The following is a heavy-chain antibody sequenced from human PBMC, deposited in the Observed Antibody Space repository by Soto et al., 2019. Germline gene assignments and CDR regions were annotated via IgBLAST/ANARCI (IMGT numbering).Heavy chain of an antibody. CDR3: ARATPGSNDFWFPQLQD. D-gene: IGHD3-3*01. J-gene: IGHJ4*02. CDR2: VSYDGSNK. V-gene: IGHV3-30-3*01. CDR1: GFTFSSYA. Sequence: GGSLRLTCAASGFTFSSYAMHWVRQATGKGLEWVAVVSYDGSNKYYADSVKGRFTISRDNYKNTLYLQMNSLRAEDTAVYYCARATPGSNDFWFPQLQDWGQGTLVTVSS.